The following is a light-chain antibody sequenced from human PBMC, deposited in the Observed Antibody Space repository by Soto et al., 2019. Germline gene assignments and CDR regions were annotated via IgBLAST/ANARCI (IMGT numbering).Light chain of an antibody. V-gene: IGKV1-39*01. J-gene: IGKJ2*01. Sequence: DIQMTQSPSSLSASVGDRVTITCRASQTISSYLNWYQQKPGKAPKLLIYAASSFQSGVPSRFSGSGSGTYCTLTISSLQPEDFATYYCQQSYSTPYTFGQGTKLEIK. CDR3: QQSYSTPYT. CDR2: AAS. CDR1: QTISSY.